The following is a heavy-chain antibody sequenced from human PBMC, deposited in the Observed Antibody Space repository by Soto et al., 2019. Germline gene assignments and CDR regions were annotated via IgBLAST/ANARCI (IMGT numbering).Heavy chain of an antibody. V-gene: IGHV3-23*01. Sequence: AQLSESGGGLVRPGGSLRVSCAASGFGFGSYAMAWIRQAPGKGLEWVSSISGSGLVTYYVDSVRGRFAVSRDNSRNTLFLKMNSLRAEDTAVYYCARTRGTHCSGGSCYYFDIWGRGTLVSV. CDR2: ISGSGLVT. CDR3: ARTRGTHCSGGSCYYFDI. CDR1: GFGFGSYA. D-gene: IGHD2-15*01. J-gene: IGHJ4*02.